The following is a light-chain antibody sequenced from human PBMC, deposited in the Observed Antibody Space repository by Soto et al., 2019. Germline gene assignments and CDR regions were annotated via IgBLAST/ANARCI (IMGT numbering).Light chain of an antibody. CDR2: DAS. CDR1: QSVSSY. CDR3: QQRSNWPPIT. J-gene: IGKJ5*01. V-gene: IGKV3-11*01. Sequence: SMSPSQLAPLSSSPSQSVSSYLAWYQQKPGQAPRLLIYDASNRATGIPARFSGSGSGTDFTLTISSLEPEDFAVYYCQQRSNWPPITFGQGTLLEIK.